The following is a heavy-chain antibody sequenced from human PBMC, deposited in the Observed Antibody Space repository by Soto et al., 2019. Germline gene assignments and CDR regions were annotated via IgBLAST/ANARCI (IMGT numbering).Heavy chain of an antibody. CDR3: ARRVAVTYFFDT. CDR1: GGSVSGYS. V-gene: IGHV4-34*01. J-gene: IGHJ4*02. D-gene: IGHD4-17*01. CDR2: VSDRGGT. Sequence: QVYLQQWGAGPLNPSETLSLTCAVYGGSVSGYSWTWLRQPPGKGLEWIGEVSDRGGTNYSPSLKSRVTRSMDTSKKQFSLRLTSVTAADTALYYCARRVAVTYFFDTWGQGALVPVSS.